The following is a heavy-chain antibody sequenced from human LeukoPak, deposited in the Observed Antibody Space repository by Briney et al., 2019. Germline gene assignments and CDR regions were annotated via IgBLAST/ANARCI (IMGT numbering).Heavy chain of an antibody. Sequence: GGSLRLSCVALEFSFETYWMSWVRQAPGKGPEWVANINEDGSEKHYVGSVRGRFTISRDNADNSLHLQMNSLRPEDMAVYHCARGETMDVWGKGTTVTVSS. CDR2: INEDGSEK. D-gene: IGHD5-24*01. CDR1: EFSFETYW. CDR3: ARGETMDV. J-gene: IGHJ6*03. V-gene: IGHV3-7*01.